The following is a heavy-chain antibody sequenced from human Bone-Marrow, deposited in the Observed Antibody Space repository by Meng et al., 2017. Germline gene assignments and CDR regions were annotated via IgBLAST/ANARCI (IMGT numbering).Heavy chain of an antibody. CDR1: GGSFSDYY. CDR3: ARGPTTMAHDFDY. J-gene: IGHJ4*02. CDR2: INHSGST. V-gene: IGHV4-34*01. Sequence: QVQLQQWGARLLKTSETLSLTGAVYGGSFSDYYWSWIRQPPGKGLEWIGEINHSGSTNYNPSLESRATISVDTSQNNLSLKLSSVTAADSAVYYCARGPTTMAHDFDYWGQGTLVTVSS. D-gene: IGHD4-11*01.